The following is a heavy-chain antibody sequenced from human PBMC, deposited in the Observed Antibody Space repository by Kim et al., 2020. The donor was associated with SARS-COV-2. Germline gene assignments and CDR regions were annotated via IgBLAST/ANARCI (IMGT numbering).Heavy chain of an antibody. CDR1: GFTFSSYS. Sequence: GGSLRLSCAASGFTFSSYSMNWVRQAPGKGLEWVSSISSSSSYIYYADSVKGRFTISRDNAKNSLYLQMNSLRAEDTAVYYCARDDSRGYYYGMDVWGQGTTVTVSS. CDR3: ARDDSRGYYYGMDV. D-gene: IGHD6-13*01. J-gene: IGHJ6*02. CDR2: ISSSSSYI. V-gene: IGHV3-21*01.